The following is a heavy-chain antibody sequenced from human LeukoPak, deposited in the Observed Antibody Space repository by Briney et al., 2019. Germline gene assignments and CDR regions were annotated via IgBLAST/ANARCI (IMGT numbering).Heavy chain of an antibody. V-gene: IGHV7-4-1*02. D-gene: IGHD1-7*01. CDR1: GDTFSSYY. Sequence: GASVKVSCKASGDTFSSYYMHWVRQAPGQGLEWMGWINTNTGNPTYAQGLTGRFVFSLDTSVSTAYLQISSLKAEDTAVYYCARDYTLTLGTTTYFQHWGQGTLVTVSS. CDR3: ARDYTLTLGTTTYFQH. J-gene: IGHJ1*01. CDR2: INTNTGNP.